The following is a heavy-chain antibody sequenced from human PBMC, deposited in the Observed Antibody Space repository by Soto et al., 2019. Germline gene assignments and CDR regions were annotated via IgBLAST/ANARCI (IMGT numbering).Heavy chain of an antibody. CDR2: VFYKGNT. V-gene: IGHV4-59*01. Sequence: QVQLQESGPGLVKPSETLSLTCTVSGGSITGYYWTWIRQPPWKGLEWIGYVFYKGNTNYNPSLKRRVTIPVDTSANQCSLRLSDVTAADTAVYYCARSGDSFGFTDYWGQGTLVNVSS. J-gene: IGHJ4*02. D-gene: IGHD5-18*01. CDR1: GGSITGYY. CDR3: ARSGDSFGFTDY.